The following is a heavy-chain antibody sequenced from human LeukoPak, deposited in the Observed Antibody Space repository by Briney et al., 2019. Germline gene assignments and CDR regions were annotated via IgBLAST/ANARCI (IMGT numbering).Heavy chain of an antibody. CDR2: INHSGST. CDR1: GGSFSGYY. Sequence: SETLSLTCAVYGGSFSGYYWSWIRQPPGKGLEWIGEINHSGSTNYNPSLKSRVTISVDASKNQFSLKLSSVTAADTAVYYCARVRRLYCSSTSCYGRGWFDPWGQGTLVTVSS. J-gene: IGHJ5*02. CDR3: ARVRRLYCSSTSCYGRGWFDP. D-gene: IGHD2-2*01. V-gene: IGHV4-34*01.